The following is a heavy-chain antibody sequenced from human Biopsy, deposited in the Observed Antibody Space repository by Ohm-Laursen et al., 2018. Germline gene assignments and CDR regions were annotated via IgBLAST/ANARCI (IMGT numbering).Heavy chain of an antibody. D-gene: IGHD5-18*01. CDR3: ARGSSYGYDFDY. Sequence: TLSLTCSVSGGSVGSGTFHWGWIRQPPGKGLEWIGHVYYTGNTNYNPSLKSRVTISMDMSKNQFSLKLSSVTAADTAVYFCARGSSYGYDFDYWGQGTLVAVSS. CDR2: VYYTGNT. CDR1: GGSVGSGTFH. J-gene: IGHJ4*02. V-gene: IGHV4-61*01.